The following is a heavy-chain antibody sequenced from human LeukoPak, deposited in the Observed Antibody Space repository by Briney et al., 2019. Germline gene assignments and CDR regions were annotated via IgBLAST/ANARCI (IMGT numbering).Heavy chain of an antibody. V-gene: IGHV3-30*03. CDR2: ISYDGSNK. CDR1: GFTFSSYG. CDR3: ARDRIAYYDKGGFDP. D-gene: IGHD3-22*01. Sequence: GGSLRLSCAASGFTFSSYGMHWVRQAPGKGLEWVAVISYDGSNKYYADSVKGRFTISRDNAKNSLYLQMNNLRAADTAVYYCARDRIAYYDKGGFDPWGQGTLVTVSS. J-gene: IGHJ5*02.